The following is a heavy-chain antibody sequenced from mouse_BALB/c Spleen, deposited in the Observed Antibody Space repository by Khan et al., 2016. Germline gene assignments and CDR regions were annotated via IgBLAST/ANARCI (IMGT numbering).Heavy chain of an antibody. CDR1: GFSLTSYG. J-gene: IGHJ4*01. CDR3: ASVPDSSGYCYAMDY. CDR2: IWAGGST. Sequence: QVQLKQSGPGLVAPSQSLSITCTVSGFSLTSYGVHWVRQPPGKGLEWLGVIWAGGSTNYNSALMSRLSISKDNSKSQVFLKMNSLQTDDTAMYYCASVPDSSGYCYAMDYWGQGTSVTVSS. V-gene: IGHV2-9*02. D-gene: IGHD3-2*01.